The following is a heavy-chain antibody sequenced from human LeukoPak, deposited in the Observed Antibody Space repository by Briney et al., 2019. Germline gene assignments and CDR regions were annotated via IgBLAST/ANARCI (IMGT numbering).Heavy chain of an antibody. CDR2: ISAYNGST. CDR1: GYTFTSYG. V-gene: IGHV1-18*01. CDR3: ARGQSGYERFDY. J-gene: IGHJ4*02. Sequence: GASVKVSCKASGYTFTSYGISWVRQAPGQGLEWMGWISAYNGSTNYAQKLQGRVTMTTDTSTSTPYIELRSLRSDDTAVYYCARGQSGYERFDYWGQGTLVTVSS. D-gene: IGHD5-12*01.